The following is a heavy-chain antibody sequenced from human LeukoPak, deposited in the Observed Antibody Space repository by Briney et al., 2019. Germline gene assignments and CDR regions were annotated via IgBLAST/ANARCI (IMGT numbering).Heavy chain of an antibody. CDR3: AKAKGLLTGDPDYFDY. J-gene: IGHJ4*02. Sequence: GGSLRLSCAASGFTFSSYGMHWVRQAPGKGLEWVAVISYDGSNKYYADSVKGRFTISRDNSKNTLYLQMNSLRAEDTAVYYCAKAKGLLTGDPDYFDYWGQGTLVTVSS. V-gene: IGHV3-30*18. CDR1: GFTFSSYG. CDR2: ISYDGSNK. D-gene: IGHD7-27*01.